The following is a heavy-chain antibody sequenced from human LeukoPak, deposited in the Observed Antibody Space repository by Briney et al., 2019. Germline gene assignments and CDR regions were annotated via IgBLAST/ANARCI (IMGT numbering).Heavy chain of an antibody. Sequence: ASVKVSCKASGYSFSSYDISWVRQAPGQGLEWMGRINTYNGNTDYAQKLQGRVTMTTETSTTTAYMELKTLRSDDSAVYYCARDKGMSGAFDIWGQGAMVTVSS. J-gene: IGHJ3*02. CDR3: ARDKGMSGAFDI. V-gene: IGHV1-18*01. CDR1: GYSFSSYD. CDR2: INTYNGNT.